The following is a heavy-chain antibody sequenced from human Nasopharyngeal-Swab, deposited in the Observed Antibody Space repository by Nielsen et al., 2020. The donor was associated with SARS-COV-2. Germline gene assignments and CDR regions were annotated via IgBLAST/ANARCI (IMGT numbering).Heavy chain of an antibody. CDR1: GFTFGDYA. J-gene: IGHJ3*02. CDR2: IRSKTYGGAP. CDR3: ARSVGSFYGQGAFDI. Sequence: GGSLRLSCTTSGFTFGDYAMSWFRQAPGKGREWVGFIRSKTYGGAPEYAASVKGRFTISRDGAESIAYLQMNSLETEDTGVYYCARSVGSFYGQGAFDIWGQGTMVTVSS. V-gene: IGHV3-49*01. D-gene: IGHD1-26*01.